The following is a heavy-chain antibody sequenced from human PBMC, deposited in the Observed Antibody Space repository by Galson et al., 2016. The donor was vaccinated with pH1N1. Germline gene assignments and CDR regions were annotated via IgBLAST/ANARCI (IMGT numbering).Heavy chain of an antibody. J-gene: IGHJ4*02. CDR1: GYTFTSYA. CDR3: ASPRPLLRYFDWLLPGGLDY. V-gene: IGHV7-4-1*02. Sequence: SVKVSCKASGYTFTSYAMNWVRQAPGQGLEWMGWISTNTGNPTYAQGFTGRFVFSLDTSDSTTYLHISSLKAEDTALYYCASPRPLLRYFDWLLPGGLDYWGQGTLVTVSS. CDR2: ISTNTGNP. D-gene: IGHD3-9*01.